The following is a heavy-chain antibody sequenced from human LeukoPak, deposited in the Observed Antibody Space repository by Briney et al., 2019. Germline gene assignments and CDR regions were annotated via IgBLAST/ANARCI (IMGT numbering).Heavy chain of an antibody. CDR1: GGAFSGYY. J-gene: IGHJ4*02. D-gene: IGHD6-19*01. CDR2: IDHSESA. V-gene: IGHV4-34*01. Sequence: SETLSLTCSVYGGAFSGYYWTWIRQPPGKGLEWIGEIDHSESANHSPSLKSRLTMSVDTSKSQFSLRLNSVTAADTATYYCARRYSSGFYYFDYWGQGALVTVSS. CDR3: ARRYSSGFYYFDY.